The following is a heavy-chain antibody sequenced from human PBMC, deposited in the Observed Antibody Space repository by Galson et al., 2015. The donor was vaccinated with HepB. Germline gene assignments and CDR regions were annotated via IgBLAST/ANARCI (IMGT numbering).Heavy chain of an antibody. J-gene: IGHJ5*01. V-gene: IGHV5-51*01. CDR2: VYPGDSDL. D-gene: IGHD2-2*01. CDR1: GYTFANHW. Sequence: QSGAEVKKPGESLKISCPGSGYTFANHWIAWVRQMPGKGLEWMGIVYPGDSDLRYSPSIHGQITISADKSTSTAYLQWSSLKASDTASYYCARLRFRTSTSCPYSWFDSWGQGTLVTVSS. CDR3: ARLRFRTSTSCPYSWFDS.